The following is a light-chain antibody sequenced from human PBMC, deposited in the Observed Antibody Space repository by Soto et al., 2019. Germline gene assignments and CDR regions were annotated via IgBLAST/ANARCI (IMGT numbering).Light chain of an antibody. J-gene: IGKJ4*01. CDR3: QQYYNWPQLT. CDR1: QSVSSS. CDR2: GAY. Sequence: IVVTQSPATLSVSPGETVTLSCRVSQSVSSSLAWYQQKPGQAPRLLISGAYTRATGIPARFSGSGSGTEFTLTISGLQSEEFAVDYCQQYYNWPQLTFGGGTRVEIE. V-gene: IGKV3-15*01.